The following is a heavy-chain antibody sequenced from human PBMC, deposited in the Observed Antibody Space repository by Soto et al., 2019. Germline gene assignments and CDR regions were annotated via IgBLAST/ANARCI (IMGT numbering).Heavy chain of an antibody. D-gene: IGHD3-3*01. J-gene: IGHJ4*02. Sequence: QVQLVQSGAEVKKPGSSVKVSCKASGGTFSSYAISWVRQAPGQGLEWMGGIIPIFSTANYVQKFQGRVTITADKSTSTAYMELSSLRSEDTAVYYCARDGIYYDFWSGSRGFDYWGQGTLVTVSS. CDR1: GGTFSSYA. CDR2: IIPIFSTA. V-gene: IGHV1-69*06. CDR3: ARDGIYYDFWSGSRGFDY.